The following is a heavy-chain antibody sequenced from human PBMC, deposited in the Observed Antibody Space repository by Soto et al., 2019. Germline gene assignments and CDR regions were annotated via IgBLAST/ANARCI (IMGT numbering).Heavy chain of an antibody. Sequence: SVKVSCKASGGTFSSYAISWVRQAPGQGLEWMGGIIPIFGTANYAQKFQGRVTITADKSTSTAYMELSSLRSEDTAVYYCARDQPYSSGWDYWGQGTLVTVSS. CDR2: IIPIFGTA. CDR3: ARDQPYSSGWDY. V-gene: IGHV1-69*06. CDR1: GGTFSSYA. D-gene: IGHD6-19*01. J-gene: IGHJ4*02.